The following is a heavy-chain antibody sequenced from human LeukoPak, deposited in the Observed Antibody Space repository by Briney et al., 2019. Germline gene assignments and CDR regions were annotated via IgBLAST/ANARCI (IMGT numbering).Heavy chain of an antibody. J-gene: IGHJ4*02. CDR3: AKDRRGVGAGVDY. V-gene: IGHV3-23*01. D-gene: IGHD1-26*01. CDR2: ISASATTT. CDR1: GFSFSDYA. Sequence: PGASLRLSCAASGFSFSDYAINWVRQAPGKGLEWVSGISASATTTYYAGSVKGRFTFSRDNSKNTLNLQMNSLRADDTAVYYCAKDRRGVGAGVDYWGQGTLVTVSS.